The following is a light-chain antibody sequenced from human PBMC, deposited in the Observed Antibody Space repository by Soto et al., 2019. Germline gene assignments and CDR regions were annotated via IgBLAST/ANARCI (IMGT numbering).Light chain of an antibody. CDR2: GAS. V-gene: IGKV3-15*01. J-gene: IGKJ1*01. CDR1: QSVSSS. CDR3: RQYNNWWT. Sequence: EVVMTQSPATLSMSPGERATLSCRASQSVSSSLAWYQQKPGQAPRLLIYGASTRATGIPDRFSGSGSETEFPLTISSLQAEDFAIYYCRQYNNWWTFGQGTKVEI.